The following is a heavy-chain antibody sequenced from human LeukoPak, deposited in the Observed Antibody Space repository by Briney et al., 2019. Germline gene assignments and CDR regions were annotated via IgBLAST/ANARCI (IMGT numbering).Heavy chain of an antibody. CDR3: ARGTYHFIDY. CDR1: GFTFSSYA. CDR2: ISYDGSNK. Sequence: GGSLRLSCAASGFTFSSYAMHWVRQAPGEGLEWVAVISYDGSNKYYADSVKGRFTISRDNSKNTLYLQMNSLRAEDTAVYYCARGTYHFIDYWGQGTLVTVSS. V-gene: IGHV3-30*04. J-gene: IGHJ4*02.